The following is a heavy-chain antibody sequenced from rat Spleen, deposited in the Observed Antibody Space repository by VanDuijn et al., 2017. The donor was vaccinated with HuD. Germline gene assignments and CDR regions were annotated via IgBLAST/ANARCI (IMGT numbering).Heavy chain of an antibody. V-gene: IGHV2-32*01. CDR2: IWSGGNT. CDR3: ARLTIGS. Sequence: QVQLKESGPGLMQPSQTLSLTCIVSGFSLTNYHVHWVRQSPGKGLEWMAVIWSGGNTDYNSALKSRLSISRDTSKSQVFLKMNSLQTEDTAMYFCARLTIGSWGQGVMVTVSS. D-gene: IGHD1-3*01. CDR1: GFSLTNYH. J-gene: IGHJ2*01.